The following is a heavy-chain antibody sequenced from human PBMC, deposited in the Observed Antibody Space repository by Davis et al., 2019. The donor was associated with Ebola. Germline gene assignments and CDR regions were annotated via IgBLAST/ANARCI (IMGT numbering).Heavy chain of an antibody. D-gene: IGHD4-17*01. CDR1: GFNLRRYA. J-gene: IGHJ4*02. CDR2: ISGNGATT. CDR3: AKYRTMTSSRLFDY. V-gene: IGHV3-23*01. Sequence: SLKIPCAAPGFNLRRYAMRWVRQAPGKGLEWVSTISGNGATTYYADSVKGRFTISRDNSKNTLYLQMNSLRAEDTAVYYCAKYRTMTSSRLFDYWGQGTLVTVSS.